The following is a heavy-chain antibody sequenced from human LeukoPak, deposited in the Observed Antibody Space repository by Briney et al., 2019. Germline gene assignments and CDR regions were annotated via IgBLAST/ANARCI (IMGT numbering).Heavy chain of an antibody. CDR2: IKEVGSTK. Sequence: GGSLRLSCAASGFNFGAFWMSWVRQAPGKGLEWVAHIKEVGSTKFYVDSVKGRFTISRDNAKNSLYLQMNSLRAEDTAMYCCARDGGYCSGITCPGDLWGQGTLVTVSP. CDR1: GFNFGAFW. V-gene: IGHV3-7*01. J-gene: IGHJ4*02. D-gene: IGHD2-2*01. CDR3: ARDGGYCSGITCPGDL.